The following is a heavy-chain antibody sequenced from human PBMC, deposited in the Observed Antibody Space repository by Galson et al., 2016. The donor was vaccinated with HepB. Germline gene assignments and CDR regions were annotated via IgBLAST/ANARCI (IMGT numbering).Heavy chain of an antibody. D-gene: IGHD3-3*02. CDR3: AKDRHYWSAIDY. J-gene: IGHJ4*02. CDR2: IDSDGSST. Sequence: SLRLSCAASGFTFRSYWMHWVRQAPGKGLVWVSRIDSDGSSTTYADSVKGRFTISRDNAKNTLYLQMNNLRAEDTAVYYCAKDRHYWSAIDYWGQGSLVTVSS. V-gene: IGHV3-74*01. CDR1: GFTFRSYW.